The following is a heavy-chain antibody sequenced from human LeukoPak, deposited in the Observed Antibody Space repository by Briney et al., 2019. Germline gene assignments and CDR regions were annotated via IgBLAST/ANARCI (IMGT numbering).Heavy chain of an antibody. CDR1: GFTFDDYA. D-gene: IGHD3-10*01. Sequence: PGGSLRLSCAASGFTFDDYAMHWVRQAPGKGLEWVSGISWNSGSIGYADSVKGRFTISRDNAKNSLYLQMNSLRAEDTALYYCAKEALIKHHYYSSYYMDVWGKGTTVTVSS. V-gene: IGHV3-9*01. CDR3: AKEALIKHHYYSSYYMDV. J-gene: IGHJ6*03. CDR2: ISWNSGSI.